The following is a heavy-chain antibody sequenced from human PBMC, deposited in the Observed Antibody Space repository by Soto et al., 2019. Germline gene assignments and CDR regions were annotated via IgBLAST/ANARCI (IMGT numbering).Heavy chain of an antibody. D-gene: IGHD6-19*01. CDR3: ARVGYSSGWYDY. J-gene: IGHJ4*02. CDR1: GYTITSNG. V-gene: IGHV1-18*01. Sequence: ASVKVSCTASGYTITSNGISWVRQAPGQGLEWMGWISAYNGNTNYAQKLQGRVTMTTDTSTSTAYMELRSLRSDDTAVYYCARVGYSSGWYDYWGQGTLVTVSS. CDR2: ISAYNGNT.